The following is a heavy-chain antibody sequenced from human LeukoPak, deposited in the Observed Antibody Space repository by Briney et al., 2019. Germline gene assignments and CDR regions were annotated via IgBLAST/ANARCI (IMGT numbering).Heavy chain of an antibody. J-gene: IGHJ6*03. V-gene: IGHV4-39*01. CDR1: GGSISSSSYY. D-gene: IGHD3-22*01. Sequence: PSETLSLTCTVSGGSISSSSYYWGWIRQPPGKGLEWIGSIYYSGSIYSNPSLKGRLTMSVDTSRNQFSLKLSSVTAADTAVYYCARCYYDSSAYHFFYYYMDVWGTGTTVTVSS. CDR3: ARCYYDSSAYHFFYYYMDV. CDR2: IYYSGSI.